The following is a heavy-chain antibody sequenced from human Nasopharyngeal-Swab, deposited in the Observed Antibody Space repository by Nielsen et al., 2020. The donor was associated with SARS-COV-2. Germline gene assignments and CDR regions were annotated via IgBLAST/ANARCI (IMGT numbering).Heavy chain of an antibody. CDR1: GFTFNSYW. D-gene: IGHD4-11*01. CDR2: INSDGSST. Sequence: GESLKISCAASGFTFNSYWMHWVRQAPGKGLVWVSRINSDGSSTSYADSVKGRFTISRDNAKNTLYLQMNSLRAEDTAVYYCARDSNSYFDYWGQGTLVTVSS. J-gene: IGHJ4*02. V-gene: IGHV3-74*01. CDR3: ARDSNSYFDY.